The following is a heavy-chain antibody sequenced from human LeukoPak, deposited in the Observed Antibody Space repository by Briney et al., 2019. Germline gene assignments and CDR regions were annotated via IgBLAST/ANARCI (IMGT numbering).Heavy chain of an antibody. CDR3: AKDGVSSIAARFDY. Sequence: GGSLRLSCAASGVTFSSYAMSWVRQAPGKGLEWVSGISGSGGSTDYADSVKGRFTISRDNSKNTLYLQMHSLRAEDTAVYYCAKDGVSSIAARFDYWGQGTLVTVSS. D-gene: IGHD6-6*01. CDR2: ISGSGGST. CDR1: GVTFSSYA. J-gene: IGHJ4*02. V-gene: IGHV3-23*01.